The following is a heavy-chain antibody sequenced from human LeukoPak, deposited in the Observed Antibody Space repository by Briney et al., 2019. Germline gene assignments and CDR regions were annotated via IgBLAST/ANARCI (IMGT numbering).Heavy chain of an antibody. CDR1: GGSFSGYY. J-gene: IGHJ4*02. Sequence: PSETLSLTCAVYGGSFSGYYWSWIRQPPGKGLEWIGEINHSGSTNYNPSLKSRVTISVDTSKNQFSLKLSSVTAADTAVYYCARGDLLDRQVGYSGQGTLVTVSS. V-gene: IGHV4-34*01. D-gene: IGHD1-1*01. CDR2: INHSGST. CDR3: ARGDLLDRQVGY.